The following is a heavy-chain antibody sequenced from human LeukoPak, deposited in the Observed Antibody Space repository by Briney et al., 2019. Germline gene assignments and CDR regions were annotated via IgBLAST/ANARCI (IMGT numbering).Heavy chain of an antibody. Sequence: SRTLSLTCAVSGGSISSGGYSWSWIRQPPGKGLEWIGYIYYSGSTYYNPSLKSRVTISVDTSKNQFSLKLSSVTAADTAVYYCAREYSSSPAYYYMDVWGKGTTVTVSS. CDR3: AREYSSSPAYYYMDV. V-gene: IGHV4-30-4*07. J-gene: IGHJ6*03. CDR1: GGSISSGGYS. CDR2: IYYSGST. D-gene: IGHD6-6*01.